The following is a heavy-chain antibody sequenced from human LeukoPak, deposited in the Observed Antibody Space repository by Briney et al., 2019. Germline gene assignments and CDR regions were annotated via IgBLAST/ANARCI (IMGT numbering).Heavy chain of an antibody. CDR1: GFTFSSYA. CDR3: AKDSGSYGSGTFDP. J-gene: IGHJ5*02. Sequence: GGSLRLSCVASGFTFSSYAMNWVRQAPGKGLEWVSGISGSGDSTYYADSVKGRFTISRDNSKNTLYLQTNSLRADDTAVYYCAKDSGSYGSGTFDPWGQGTLVTVSS. V-gene: IGHV3-23*01. CDR2: ISGSGDST. D-gene: IGHD3-10*01.